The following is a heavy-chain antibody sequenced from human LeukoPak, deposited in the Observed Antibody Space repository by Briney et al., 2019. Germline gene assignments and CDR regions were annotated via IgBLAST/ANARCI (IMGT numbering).Heavy chain of an antibody. V-gene: IGHV1-18*01. CDR3: ARGDILTGYPYYYYYGMDV. CDR1: GYTFTSYG. J-gene: IGHJ6*02. CDR2: ISAYNGNT. D-gene: IGHD3-9*01. Sequence: GASVKVSCKASGYTFTSYGISWVRQAPGQGLEWMGWISAYNGNTNYAQKLQGRVTMTTDTSTSTAYMELRSLRSDDTAVYYCARGDILTGYPYYYYYGMDVWGQGTTVTVSS.